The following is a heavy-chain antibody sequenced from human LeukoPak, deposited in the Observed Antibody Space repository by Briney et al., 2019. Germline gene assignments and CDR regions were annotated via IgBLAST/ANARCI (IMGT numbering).Heavy chain of an antibody. CDR3: VRIATVTTPDY. V-gene: IGHV3-74*01. CDR1: GFTFSSYW. J-gene: IGHJ4*02. Sequence: GGSLRLSCAASGFTFSSYWMHWVRQPLGKGLVWVSRINPDGTTTNYADSVKGRFTISRDDAKNTLYLQMNSLTVEDTALYYCVRIATVTTPDYWGQGTLVTVSS. CDR2: INPDGTTT. D-gene: IGHD4-17*01.